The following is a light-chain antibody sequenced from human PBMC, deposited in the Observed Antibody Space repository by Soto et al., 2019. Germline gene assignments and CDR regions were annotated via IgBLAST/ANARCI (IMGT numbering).Light chain of an antibody. CDR1: QTVSSIY. Sequence: EIVLTQAPGTLSLSPGERATLSCRASQTVSSIYLAWYQQKPGQAPRLLIYSASTRATGIPDRFSGSGSGTDFTLTISRLEPEDFAVYYCQQYGTSPLTFGGGTNVDIK. CDR3: QQYGTSPLT. V-gene: IGKV3-20*01. CDR2: SAS. J-gene: IGKJ4*01.